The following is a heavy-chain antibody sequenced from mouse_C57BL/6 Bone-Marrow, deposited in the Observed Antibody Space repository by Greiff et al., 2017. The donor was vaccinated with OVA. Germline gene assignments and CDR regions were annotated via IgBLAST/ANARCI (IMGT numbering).Heavy chain of an antibody. J-gene: IGHJ4*01. CDR3: ARGAIYYGNYYAMDY. CDR1: GYTFTSYW. V-gene: IGHV1-55*01. Sequence: QVQLQQSGAELVKPGASVKMSCKASGYTFTSYWITWVKQRPGQGLEWIGDIYPGSGSTNYNETFKSKATLTVDTSSSTAYMQLSSLTSEDSAVYYCARGAIYYGNYYAMDYWGQGTSVTVSS. CDR2: IYPGSGST. D-gene: IGHD2-1*01.